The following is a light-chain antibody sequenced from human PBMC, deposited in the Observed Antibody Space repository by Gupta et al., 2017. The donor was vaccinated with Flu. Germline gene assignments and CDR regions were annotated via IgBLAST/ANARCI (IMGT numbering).Light chain of an antibody. CDR1: QGISHF. J-gene: IGKJ1*01. CDR3: QQSYKTLWT. CDR2: TAS. Sequence: SLSASVGDRVTITCRASQGISHFVNWYQQKPGKAPKLLIYTASNVQSGVPSRFSGSWSGTDFTLSISGLQPEDSATYYCQQSYKTLWTFGQGTKVEV. V-gene: IGKV1-39*01.